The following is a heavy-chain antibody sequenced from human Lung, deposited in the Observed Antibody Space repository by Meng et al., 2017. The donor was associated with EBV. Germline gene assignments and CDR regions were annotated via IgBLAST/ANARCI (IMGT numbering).Heavy chain of an antibody. CDR2: IYYSGTP. J-gene: IGHJ4*02. CDR3: ARLGTYCGGDCYFYYFDY. D-gene: IGHD2-21*01. Sequence: QSESEGAGQGGVNPGRPLPLPGIVGGGALRSSSSDWVWPRQPPGKGLEWIGRIYYSGTPYYTPSLKSRVTISVDTSKNQFSLKLSSVTAADTAVYYCARLGTYCGGDCYFYYFDYWGRGTLVTVSS. V-gene: IGHV4-39*01. CDR1: GGALRSSSSD.